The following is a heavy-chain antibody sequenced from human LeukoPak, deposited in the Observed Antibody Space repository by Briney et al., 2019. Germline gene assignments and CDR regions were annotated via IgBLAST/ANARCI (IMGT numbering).Heavy chain of an antibody. CDR3: ARQMVRGVIYLVDY. J-gene: IGHJ4*02. CDR2: INPNSGGT. Sequence: ASVKVSCKASGYTFTGYYMHWVRQAPGQGLEWMGWINPNSGGTNYAQKFQGRVTLTRGTSISTAYMELSRLRSDDTAVYYCARQMVRGVIYLVDYWGQGTLVTVSS. D-gene: IGHD3-10*01. CDR1: GYTFTGYY. V-gene: IGHV1-2*02.